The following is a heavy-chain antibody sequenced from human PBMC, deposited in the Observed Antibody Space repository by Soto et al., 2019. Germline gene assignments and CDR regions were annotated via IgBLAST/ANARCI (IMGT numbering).Heavy chain of an antibody. CDR1: GYTLTELS. D-gene: IGHD3-3*01. V-gene: IGHV1-24*01. Sequence: ASVKVSCKVSGYTLTELSMHWVRQAPGRGLEWMGGFDPEDGETIYAQKFQGRVTMTEDTSTDTAYMELSSLRSEDTAVYYCSTSGLGGYYDKWFDPCRERTLVTVCS. CDR3: STSGLGGYYDKWFDP. J-gene: IGHJ5*02. CDR2: FDPEDGET.